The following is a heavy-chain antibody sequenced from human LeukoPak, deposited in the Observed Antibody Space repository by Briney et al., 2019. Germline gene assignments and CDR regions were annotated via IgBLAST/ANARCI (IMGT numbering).Heavy chain of an antibody. J-gene: IGHJ5*01. Sequence: GGSLRLPCAASKFTFVNYAMSWVRQAPGKGLEWVSTISGSGDATYYADSVKGRFTISRDNSKSTLYLQMNNLRAEDTAVYYCAREPYSSGWFDYWGQEPWSPSPQ. D-gene: IGHD3-22*01. CDR3: AREPYSSGWFDY. CDR1: KFTFVNYA. V-gene: IGHV3-23*01. CDR2: ISGSGDAT.